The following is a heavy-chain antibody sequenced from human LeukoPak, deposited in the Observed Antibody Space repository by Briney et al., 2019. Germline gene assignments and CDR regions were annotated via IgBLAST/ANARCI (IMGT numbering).Heavy chain of an antibody. J-gene: IGHJ5*02. CDR1: GGSISSYY. CDR3: ARCYNSLYPLDP. CDR2: IYYSGST. D-gene: IGHD5-24*01. V-gene: IGHV4-59*01. Sequence: SETLCLTCTVSGGSISSYYWSWIRQPPGKGLEWIGYIYYSGSTNYNPSLKSRVTISVDTSKNQFSLKLSSVTAADTAVYYCARCYNSLYPLDPWGQGTLVTVSS.